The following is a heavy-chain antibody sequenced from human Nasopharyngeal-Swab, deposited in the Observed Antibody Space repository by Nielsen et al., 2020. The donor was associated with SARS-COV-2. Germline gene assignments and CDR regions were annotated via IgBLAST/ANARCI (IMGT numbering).Heavy chain of an antibody. Sequence: LRLSCALFGGSISDYSWSWIRQPPGKVLEWIGEIYHTGSTNYNPSPRSRLSASVDTSKNQFSLRLTSVTAADTAVYYCARGVSGIVPAPVLGLGPWYSYYYMDVWGKGTTVTVSS. CDR3: ARGVSGIVPAPVLGLGPWYSYYYMDV. CDR1: GGSISDYS. D-gene: IGHD2-8*01. J-gene: IGHJ6*03. CDR2: IYHTGST. V-gene: IGHV4-34*01.